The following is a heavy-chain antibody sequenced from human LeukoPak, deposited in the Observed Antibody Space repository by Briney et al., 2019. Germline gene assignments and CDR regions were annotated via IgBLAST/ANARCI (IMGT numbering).Heavy chain of an antibody. D-gene: IGHD3-3*01. V-gene: IGHV4-38-2*01. J-gene: IGHJ4*02. Sequence: PSETLSLTCAVSGYSISSGYSWGWIRQPPGKGLEWIGSIYHSGSTYYNPSLKSRVTISVDTSKNQFSLKLSSVTAADTAVYYCARRWGVVFDYWGPGTLVTVSS. CDR2: IYHSGST. CDR3: ARRWGVVFDY. CDR1: GYSISSGYS.